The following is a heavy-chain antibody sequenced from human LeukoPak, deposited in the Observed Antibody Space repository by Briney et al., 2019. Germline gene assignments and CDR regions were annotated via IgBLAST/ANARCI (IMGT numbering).Heavy chain of an antibody. J-gene: IGHJ4*02. CDR3: ARMRAWFGELWAFDY. D-gene: IGHD3-10*01. CDR1: GYTFTSYY. V-gene: IGHV1-46*01. CDR2: INPSGGST. Sequence: ASVKVSCKASGYTFTSYYMHWVRQAPGQGLEWMGIINPSGGSTSYAQKFQGRVTMTRDTSTSTVYMELSSLRSEDTAVYYCARMRAWFGELWAFDYWGQGTLVTVSS.